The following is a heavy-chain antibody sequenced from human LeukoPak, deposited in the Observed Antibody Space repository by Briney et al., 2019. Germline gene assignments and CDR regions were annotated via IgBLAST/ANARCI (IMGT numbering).Heavy chain of an antibody. Sequence: PSQTLSLTCTISGGSISSSDYYWSWIRQSPGKGLEWIGYIYYSGSTYYNPSLKSRVTISVDTSKNQFSLKLSSVTAADTAVYYCASGLRFLEWSRTPSWYFDLWGRGTLVTVSS. V-gene: IGHV4-30-4*01. D-gene: IGHD3-3*01. CDR1: GGSISSSDYY. J-gene: IGHJ2*01. CDR2: IYYSGST. CDR3: ASGLRFLEWSRTPSWYFDL.